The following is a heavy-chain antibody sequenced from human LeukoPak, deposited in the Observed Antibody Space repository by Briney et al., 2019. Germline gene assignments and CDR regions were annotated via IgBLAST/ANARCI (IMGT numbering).Heavy chain of an antibody. CDR3: ARLQGGGSYRNFDY. V-gene: IGHV1-2*02. J-gene: IGHJ4*02. CDR1: GYTFTGYY. Sequence: ASVKVSCKASGYTFTGYYMHWVRQAPGQGLEWMGWINPNSGGTNYAQKFQGRVTMTRDTSISTAYMELSSLRSEDTAVYYCARLQGGGSYRNFDYWGQGTLVTVSS. D-gene: IGHD3-16*02. CDR2: INPNSGGT.